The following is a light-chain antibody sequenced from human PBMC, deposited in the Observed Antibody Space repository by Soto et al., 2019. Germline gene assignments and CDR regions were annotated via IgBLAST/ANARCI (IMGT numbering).Light chain of an antibody. CDR1: QTISSW. J-gene: IGKJ1*01. V-gene: IGKV1-5*03. Sequence: DIQMTQSPSTLSASVGDRVTMTCGASQTISSWLAWYQHKPGKAPKLLIYKASTLKSGVPSRFSGSGSGTEFTLTISGLQPGGFATYHFQHYTSYPEPFCQGTKVDIK. CDR2: KAS. CDR3: QHYTSYPEP.